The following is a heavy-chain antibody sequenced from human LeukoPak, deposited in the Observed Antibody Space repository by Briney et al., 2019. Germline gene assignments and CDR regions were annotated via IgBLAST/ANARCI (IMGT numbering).Heavy chain of an antibody. CDR1: GFTFSSYW. J-gene: IGHJ4*02. D-gene: IGHD6-13*01. CDR3: AKTDSSSWYSYYFDY. Sequence: GGSLRLSCAASGFTFSSYWMHWVRQAPGKGLEWVSAISGSGGSTYYADSVKGRFTISRDNSKNTLYLQMNSLRAEDTAVYYCAKTDSSSWYSYYFDYWGQGTLVTVSS. V-gene: IGHV3-23*01. CDR2: ISGSGGST.